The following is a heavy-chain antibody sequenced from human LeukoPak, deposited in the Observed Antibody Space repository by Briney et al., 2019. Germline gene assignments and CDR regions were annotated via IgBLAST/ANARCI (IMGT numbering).Heavy chain of an antibody. Sequence: SETLSLICTVSGGSISSYYWSWIRQPPGKGLEWIGYIYYSGSTNYNPSLKSRVTISVDTSKNQFSLKLSSVTAADTAVYYCARVLGGAFDIWGQGTMVTVSS. D-gene: IGHD3-16*01. CDR1: GGSISSYY. V-gene: IGHV4-59*01. CDR2: IYYSGST. J-gene: IGHJ3*02. CDR3: ARVLGGAFDI.